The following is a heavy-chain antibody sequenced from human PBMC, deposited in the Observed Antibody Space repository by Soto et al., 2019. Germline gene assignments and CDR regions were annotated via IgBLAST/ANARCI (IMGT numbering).Heavy chain of an antibody. Sequence: EVQLVESGGGLVQPGGSLRLSCAASGFTFSSYSMNWVRQAPGKGLEWVSYISSSSSTIYYADSVKGRFTISRDNAKNSLYPQMNSMTEEDTAVYYCARRGWLVIGFDYWGQRTLVTVSS. J-gene: IGHJ4*02. D-gene: IGHD3-9*01. CDR3: ARRGWLVIGFDY. V-gene: IGHV3-48*02. CDR2: ISSSSSTI. CDR1: GFTFSSYS.